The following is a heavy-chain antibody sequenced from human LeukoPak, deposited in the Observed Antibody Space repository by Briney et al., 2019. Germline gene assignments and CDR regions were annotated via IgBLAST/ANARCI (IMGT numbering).Heavy chain of an antibody. D-gene: IGHD3-16*01. J-gene: IGHJ4*02. Sequence: GGSVRLSCGASGFQFNECYMSWVGPATGKGLEGVVTIKYYGAVVNFVDSVKGRFTISRDNAKHSLFLQMNSLRAEDTAVYYCAGLLGRVTIFDNWGQGTLVTVSS. CDR2: IKYYGAVV. V-gene: IGHV3-7*01. CDR3: AGLLGRVTIFDN. CDR1: GFQFNECY.